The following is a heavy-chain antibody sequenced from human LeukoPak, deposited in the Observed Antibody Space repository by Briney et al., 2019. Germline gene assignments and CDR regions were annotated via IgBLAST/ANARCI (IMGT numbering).Heavy chain of an antibody. J-gene: IGHJ3*02. CDR3: ASVVVAAANDAFDI. V-gene: IGHV1-2*02. CDR1: GYTFTGYY. D-gene: IGHD2-15*01. Sequence: ASVKVSCKASGYTFTGYYMHWVRQAPGQGLEWMGWINPNSGGTNYAQKFQGRVTMTRDTSISTAYMELSRLRSDDTAVYYCASVVVAAANDAFDIWGQGTMVAVSS. CDR2: INPNSGGT.